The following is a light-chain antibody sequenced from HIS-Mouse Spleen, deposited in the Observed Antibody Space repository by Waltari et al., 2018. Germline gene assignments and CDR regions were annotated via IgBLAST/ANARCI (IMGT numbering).Light chain of an antibody. CDR2: GNS. CDR1: SSNIGAGYD. CDR3: QSYDSSLSGSV. V-gene: IGLV1-40*01. Sequence: QSVLTQPPSVSGAPGQRVTISCTWSSSNIGAGYDVHWYQQLPETAPKLLIYGNSNRPSGVPDRFSGSKSGTSASLAITGLQAEDEADYYCQSYDSSLSGSVFGGGTKLTVL. J-gene: IGLJ2*01.